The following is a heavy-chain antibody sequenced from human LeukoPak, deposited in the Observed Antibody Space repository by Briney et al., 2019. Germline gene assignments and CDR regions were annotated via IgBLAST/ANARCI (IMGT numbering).Heavy chain of an antibody. D-gene: IGHD4-23*01. V-gene: IGHV5-51*01. CDR2: IYPGDSDT. CDR3: ARLLYGGNGRSAIFDY. CDR1: GYSFTSYW. Sequence: GESLKISCKGSGYSFTSYWIGWVRQMPGKGLEWMGIIYPGDSDTRYSPSFQGQVTISADKSISTAYLQWSSLKASDTAMYYCARLLYGGNGRSAIFDYWGQGTLVTVSS. J-gene: IGHJ4*02.